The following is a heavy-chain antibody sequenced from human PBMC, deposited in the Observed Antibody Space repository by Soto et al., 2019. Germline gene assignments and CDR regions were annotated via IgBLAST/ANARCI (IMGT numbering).Heavy chain of an antibody. CDR3: ARPRYFESGYFAS. D-gene: IGHD3-9*01. Sequence: EVQLVESGGGLVQPGGSPRLSCAASGFTFSNYWMQWVRQAPGKGLVWVSHIKGDGSATAYADSVKGRFTISRDNAKNTLYLQMNGLRAEDTAVDYCARPRYFESGYFASWGKGTLVTVSS. CDR1: GFTFSNYW. CDR2: IKGDGSAT. J-gene: IGHJ4*02. V-gene: IGHV3-74*01.